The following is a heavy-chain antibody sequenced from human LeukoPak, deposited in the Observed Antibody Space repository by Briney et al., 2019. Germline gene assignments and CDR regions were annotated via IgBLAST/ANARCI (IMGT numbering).Heavy chain of an antibody. Sequence: SETLSLTCTGSGGTLSSYYWSWIRQPPGKGLEWIGYIYYSGSTNYNPPLLCRVTMSVDTSKTQFSLKLSSVTAADTAVYYCARDELQWLPPYYDYYSMDVWGEGTTVTVSS. CDR3: ARDELQWLPPYYDYYSMDV. V-gene: IGHV4-59*01. CDR2: IYYSGST. D-gene: IGHD6-19*01. J-gene: IGHJ6*04. CDR1: GGTLSSYY.